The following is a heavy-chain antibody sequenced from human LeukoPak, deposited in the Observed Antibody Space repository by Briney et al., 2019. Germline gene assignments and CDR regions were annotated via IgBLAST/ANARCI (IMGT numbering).Heavy chain of an antibody. V-gene: IGHV3-23*01. CDR1: GFTFSTYA. Sequence: GGSLRLSCPASGFTFSTYAMSRVRQAPGKGLEWVSAISGSGGSTYYADSVKGRFTISRDNSKNTLYLQMNSLRAEDTAVYYCAKDLGYSSSWYVFAGFDYWGQGTLVTVSS. J-gene: IGHJ4*02. CDR3: AKDLGYSSSWYVFAGFDY. CDR2: ISGSGGST. D-gene: IGHD6-13*01.